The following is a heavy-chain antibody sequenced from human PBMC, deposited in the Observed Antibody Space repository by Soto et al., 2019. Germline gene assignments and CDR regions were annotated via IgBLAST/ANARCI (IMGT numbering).Heavy chain of an antibody. CDR1: GFTFSSYG. J-gene: IGHJ4*02. Sequence: QVQLVESGGGVVQPGRSLRLSCAASGFTFSSYGMHWVRQAPGKGLEWVAVISYDGSNKYYADSVKGRFTSSRDNSKNTLYLQMNSLRAEDTAVYYCAKENGVTIFGVVIRGTSGYFDYWGQGTLVTVSS. V-gene: IGHV3-30*18. CDR3: AKENGVTIFGVVIRGTSGYFDY. CDR2: ISYDGSNK. D-gene: IGHD3-3*01.